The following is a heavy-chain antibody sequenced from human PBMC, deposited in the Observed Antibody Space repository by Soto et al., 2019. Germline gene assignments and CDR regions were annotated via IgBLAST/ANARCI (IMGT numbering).Heavy chain of an antibody. V-gene: IGHV1-18*01. D-gene: IGHD2-21*02. Sequence: ASVKVSCKASGYTFTSYGISWVRQAPGQGLEWVGWISAYNGNTNYAQKLQGRVTMTTDTSTSTAYMELRSLRSDDTAVYYCARMGDIVVVTAGWFDPWGQGTLVTVSS. J-gene: IGHJ5*02. CDR2: ISAYNGNT. CDR1: GYTFTSYG. CDR3: ARMGDIVVVTAGWFDP.